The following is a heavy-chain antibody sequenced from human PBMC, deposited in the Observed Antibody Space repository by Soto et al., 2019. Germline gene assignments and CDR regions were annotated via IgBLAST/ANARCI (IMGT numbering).Heavy chain of an antibody. J-gene: IGHJ5*02. Sequence: GGSLGLCCAVSGVQLRRYWMHGVRQLPGKGLVWVSRINVDGSGVDYADSVKGRFTVSRDNAKNTLYLEMNNLRAEDTGVYYCVRDQSVAGPTTFFDPWGRGILVTVSS. CDR1: GVQLRRYW. CDR2: INVDGSGV. V-gene: IGHV3-74*01. D-gene: IGHD6-19*01. CDR3: VRDQSVAGPTTFFDP.